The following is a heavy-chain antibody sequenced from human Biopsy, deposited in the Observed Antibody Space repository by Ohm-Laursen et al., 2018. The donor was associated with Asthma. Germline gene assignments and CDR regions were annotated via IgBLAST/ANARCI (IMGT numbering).Heavy chain of an antibody. J-gene: IGHJ6*02. Sequence: PRTLSLTCTVSGGSMTPTSHYWDWIRQAPGKGLEWIGYISYGGKTSYNPSLKNRVTISRDTSKNQFSLRLTSVTAADTAVYFCARRITIFGVVQKDHGMDAWGQGTTVIVSS. V-gene: IGHV4-39*01. D-gene: IGHD3-3*01. CDR3: ARRITIFGVVQKDHGMDA. CDR2: ISYGGKT. CDR1: GGSMTPTSHY.